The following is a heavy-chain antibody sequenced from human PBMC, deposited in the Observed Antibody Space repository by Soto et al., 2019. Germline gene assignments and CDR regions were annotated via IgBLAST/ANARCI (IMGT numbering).Heavy chain of an antibody. D-gene: IGHD1-1*01. CDR2: IYYSGAT. J-gene: IGHJ4*02. V-gene: IGHV4-39*02. CDR3: APVRLPHTTIDF. CDR1: GGSISSSTYY. Sequence: SETLSLTCLVSGGSISSSTYYWGWIRQPPGKGLEWIGSIYYSGATYYNPSLRSRITISMDRSKNHFSLKLTSVTAADTAIYYVAPVRLPHTTIDFRGPGTLVTLSS.